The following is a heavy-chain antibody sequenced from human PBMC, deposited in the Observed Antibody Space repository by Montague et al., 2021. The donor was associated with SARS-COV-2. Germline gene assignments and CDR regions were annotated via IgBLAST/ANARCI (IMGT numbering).Heavy chain of an antibody. D-gene: IGHD2-2*01. CDR2: IYYSGST. CDR3: ARQVDQLLLEYWFDP. CDR1: GGSISSSSYY. Sequence: SETLSLTCTVSGGSISSSSYYWGWIRQPPGKGLEWIGSIYYSGSTYYNPSLKSHVTISVDTSKNQFSLKLSSVTAADTAVYYCARQVDQLLLEYWFDPWGQGTLVTVSS. V-gene: IGHV4-39*01. J-gene: IGHJ5*02.